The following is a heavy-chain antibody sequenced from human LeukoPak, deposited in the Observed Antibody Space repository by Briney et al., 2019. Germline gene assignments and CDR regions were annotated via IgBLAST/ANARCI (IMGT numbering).Heavy chain of an antibody. J-gene: IGHJ6*02. CDR2: MNPNSGNT. CDR1: GYTFTSYD. CDR3: ARGGVVVPAAMDPYYYYGMDV. D-gene: IGHD2-2*01. Sequence: ASVKVSCKASGYTFTSYDINWVRQATGQGLEWMGWMNPNSGNTGYAQKFQGRVTMTRNTSISTACMELSSLRSEDTAVYYCARGGVVVPAAMDPYYYYGMDVWGQGTTVTVSS. V-gene: IGHV1-8*01.